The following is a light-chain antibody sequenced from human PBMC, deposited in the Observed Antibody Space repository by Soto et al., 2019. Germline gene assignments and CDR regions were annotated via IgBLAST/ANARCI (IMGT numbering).Light chain of an antibody. CDR2: VAS. CDR3: QQYNDWPPWT. CDR1: QSVRIN. V-gene: IGKV3-15*01. Sequence: EIVLTKTPATLSVSPGESVTLSYRASQSVRINLAWYQQKPGQAPRLLIFVASTRATGVPARFRGSGSGTEFNLTISSLQSEDFAVYYCQQYNDWPPWTFGQGTKVEIK. J-gene: IGKJ1*01.